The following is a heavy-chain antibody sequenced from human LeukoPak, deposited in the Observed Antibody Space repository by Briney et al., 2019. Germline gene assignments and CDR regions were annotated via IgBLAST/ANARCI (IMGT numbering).Heavy chain of an antibody. Sequence: PSETLSLTCTVSGGSLSSYYWSWIRQPAGKGLEWIGRIYTSGSTNYNPSLKSRVTMSVDTSKNQFSLKLSSVTTADTAVYSCARYFRKNAVFAFDIWGQGTMVTVSS. D-gene: IGHD1-26*01. CDR2: IYTSGST. CDR1: GGSLSSYY. J-gene: IGHJ3*02. CDR3: ARYFRKNAVFAFDI. V-gene: IGHV4-4*07.